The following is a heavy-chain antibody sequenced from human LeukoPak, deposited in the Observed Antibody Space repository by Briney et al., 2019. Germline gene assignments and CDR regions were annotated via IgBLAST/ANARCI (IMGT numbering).Heavy chain of an antibody. CDR1: GFTFSSYG. Sequence: GGSLRLSCAASGFTFSSYGMHWVRQAPGKGLEWVAVISYDGSNKYYADSVKGRFTISRDNSKNTLYLQMNSLRAEDTAVYYCAKAPIDWLYAYFDYWGQGTLVTVSS. CDR3: AKAPIDWLYAYFDY. D-gene: IGHD3-9*01. J-gene: IGHJ4*02. V-gene: IGHV3-30*18. CDR2: ISYDGSNK.